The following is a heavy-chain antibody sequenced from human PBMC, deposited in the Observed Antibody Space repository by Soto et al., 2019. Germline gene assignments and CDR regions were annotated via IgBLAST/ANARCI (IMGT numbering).Heavy chain of an antibody. V-gene: IGHV5-51*01. J-gene: IGHJ4*02. CDR2: IDPGDSAT. CDR3: ARHGRPLLVGAPFDY. Sequence: EVQLVQSGAEVKKPGESLKISCKGSGYSFTSYWIGWVRQMPGKGLEWMGIIDPGDSATRYSPSFQGQATISADKSISTAYLQWSSMHASDTAMYYCARHGRPLLVGAPFDYWGQGTLVTVSS. CDR1: GYSFTSYW. D-gene: IGHD1-26*01.